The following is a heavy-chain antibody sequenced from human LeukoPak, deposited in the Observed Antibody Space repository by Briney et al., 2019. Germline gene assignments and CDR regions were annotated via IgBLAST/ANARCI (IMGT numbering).Heavy chain of an antibody. CDR1: GGSISSGDYY. J-gene: IGHJ4*02. Sequence: PSETLSLTCTVSGGSISSGDYYWSWIRQPPGKGLEWIGYTYYSGSTYYNPSLKSRVTISVDTSKNQFSLKLSSVTAADTAVYYCASEDYGDYVTYWGQGTLVTVSS. D-gene: IGHD4-17*01. CDR2: TYYSGST. V-gene: IGHV4-30-4*01. CDR3: ASEDYGDYVTY.